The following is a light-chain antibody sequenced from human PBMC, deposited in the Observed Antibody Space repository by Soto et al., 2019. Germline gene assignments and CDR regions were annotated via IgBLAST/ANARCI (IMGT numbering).Light chain of an antibody. CDR2: GTS. CDR1: QSVPSTY. Sequence: VLSQSPGRVSLSPGERATLSCRASQSVPSTYFAWYQQKSGQPPRLLISGTSNRATGIPDRFSGSGSGRDFTLTISRLEPEDFAVYFCQQFGNSPWTFGQGTRWIS. CDR3: QQFGNSPWT. V-gene: IGKV3-20*01. J-gene: IGKJ1*01.